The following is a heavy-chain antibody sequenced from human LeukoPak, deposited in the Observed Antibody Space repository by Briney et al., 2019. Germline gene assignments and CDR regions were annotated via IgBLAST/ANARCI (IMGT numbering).Heavy chain of an antibody. D-gene: IGHD6-19*01. Sequence: PGGSLRLSCAASGFTVSSNYMSWVRQAPGKGLEWVSVIYSGGSTYYADSVKGRFTISRDNSKNTLYLQMNSLRAEDTAVYYCASGGVYSSGWYPSYYCGMDVWGQGTTVTVSS. CDR2: IYSGGST. V-gene: IGHV3-66*01. J-gene: IGHJ6*02. CDR3: ASGGVYSSGWYPSYYCGMDV. CDR1: GFTVSSNY.